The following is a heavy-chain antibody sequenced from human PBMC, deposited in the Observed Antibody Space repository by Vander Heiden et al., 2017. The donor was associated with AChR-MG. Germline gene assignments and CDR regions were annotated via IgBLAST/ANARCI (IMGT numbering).Heavy chain of an antibody. J-gene: IGHJ4*02. CDR3: AKNPLYRRFDY. CDR2: VSGSGGTT. CDR1: GFSFRDYA. Sequence: EVQLLESGGGLVQPGGSVRLSCAVSGFSFRDYAMSWVRQAPGKGLEWFAAVSGSGGTTFYADSVKGRFTVSRDNSNNTLYLQLNSLRAEDTAVYYCAKNPLYRRFDYWGQGTLVTVSS. V-gene: IGHV3-23*01. D-gene: IGHD2-2*02.